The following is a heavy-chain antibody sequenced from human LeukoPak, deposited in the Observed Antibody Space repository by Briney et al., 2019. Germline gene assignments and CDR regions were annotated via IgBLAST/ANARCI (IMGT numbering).Heavy chain of an antibody. D-gene: IGHD6-13*01. J-gene: IGHJ3*01. V-gene: IGHV3-23*01. CDR3: TTGRIAA. CDR1: GFTFSNYA. Sequence: GGSLRLSCAASGFTFSNYAMSWVRQAPGKGLEWVSATSGSGGNTYYADSLKGRFTISRDNSKNTLYLQMNSLRGEDTGVYYCTTGRIAAWGQGTMVTVSS. CDR2: TSGSGGNT.